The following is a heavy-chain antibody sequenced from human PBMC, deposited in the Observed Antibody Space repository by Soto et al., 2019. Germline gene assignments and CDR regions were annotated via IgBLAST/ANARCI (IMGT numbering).Heavy chain of an antibody. Sequence: SETLSLTCAVSGGSISSGGYSLSWIRQPPGKGLEWIGYIYHSGSTYYNPSLKSRVTISVDRSKNQFSLKLSSVTAADTAVYYCASRTTNYDPYGMDVWDQGPRVTVYS. D-gene: IGHD1-7*01. CDR2: IYHSGST. J-gene: IGHJ6*02. V-gene: IGHV4-30-2*01. CDR3: ASRTTNYDPYGMDV. CDR1: GGSISSGGYS.